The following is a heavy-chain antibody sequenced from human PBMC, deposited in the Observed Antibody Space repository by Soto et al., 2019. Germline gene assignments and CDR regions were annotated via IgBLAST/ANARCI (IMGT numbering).Heavy chain of an antibody. V-gene: IGHV3-53*01. CDR1: GLTVSGKKY. Sequence: DVQLVESGGGLMQPGESLRLSCAASGLTVSGKKYVAWVRQAPGKGLEWVSALYDVDGSFYADSVKGRFTTSSDSSKITVYLQMHGLIPDDTAVYYCATWHEREHAYDVWGQGTTVTVSS. D-gene: IGHD1-1*01. CDR2: LYDVDGS. CDR3: ATWHEREHAYDV. J-gene: IGHJ3*01.